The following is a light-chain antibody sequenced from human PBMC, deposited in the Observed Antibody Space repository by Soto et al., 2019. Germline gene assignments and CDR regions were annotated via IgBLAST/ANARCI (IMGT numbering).Light chain of an antibody. J-gene: IGKJ1*01. Sequence: DIQMTQSPSSLSAFVGDRVTITCRASRSISRFLNWYQQQPGKAPKLLIYAASSLQTGVPSRFSGSGSGADFTLTISSLQPEDIGTYYCQQSYVTWTFGQGTKVEIK. CDR2: AAS. CDR3: QQSYVTWT. CDR1: RSISRF. V-gene: IGKV1-39*01.